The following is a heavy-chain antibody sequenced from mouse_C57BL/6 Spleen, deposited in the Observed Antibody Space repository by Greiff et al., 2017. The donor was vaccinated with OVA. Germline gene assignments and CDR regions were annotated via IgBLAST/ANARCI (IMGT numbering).Heavy chain of an antibody. Sequence: EVQRVESEGGLVQPGSSMKLSCTASGFTFSDYYMAWVRQVPEKGLEWVANINYDGSSTYYLDSLKSRFIISRDNAKNILYLQMSSLKSEDTATYYCARGRDYDFYAMDYWGQGTSVTVSS. J-gene: IGHJ4*01. D-gene: IGHD2-4*01. CDR1: GFTFSDYY. CDR2: INYDGSST. CDR3: ARGRDYDFYAMDY. V-gene: IGHV5-16*01.